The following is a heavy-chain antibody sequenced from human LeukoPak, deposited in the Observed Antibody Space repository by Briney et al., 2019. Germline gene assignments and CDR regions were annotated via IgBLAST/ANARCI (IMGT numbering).Heavy chain of an antibody. CDR3: AGDNPYCSGGSCYEMWDY. V-gene: IGHV3-11*04. Sequence: GGSLRLSCAASGFTFSDYYMSWIRQAPGKGLEWVSYISSSGSTIYYADSVKGRFTISRDNAKNSLYLQMNSLRAEDTAVYYCAGDNPYCSGGSCYEMWDYWGQGTLVTVSS. J-gene: IGHJ4*02. CDR1: GFTFSDYY. CDR2: ISSSGSTI. D-gene: IGHD2-15*01.